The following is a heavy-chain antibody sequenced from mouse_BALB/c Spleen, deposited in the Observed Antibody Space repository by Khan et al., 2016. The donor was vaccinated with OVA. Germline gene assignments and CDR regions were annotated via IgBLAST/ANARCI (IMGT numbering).Heavy chain of an antibody. CDR2: INPSTDYT. CDR3: VNNGSSSAWFTY. CDR1: GYTFANYW. J-gene: IGHJ3*01. D-gene: IGHD1-1*01. V-gene: IGHV1-7*01. Sequence: QVQLQQSGAELAKPGASVKMSCKASGYTFANYWMHWVKQRPGQGLEWIGYINPSTDYTEYNQKFKDKATLTADKSSSTAYMQLTSLTSEDSALYYCVNNGSSSAWFTYWGQGTLGTVSA.